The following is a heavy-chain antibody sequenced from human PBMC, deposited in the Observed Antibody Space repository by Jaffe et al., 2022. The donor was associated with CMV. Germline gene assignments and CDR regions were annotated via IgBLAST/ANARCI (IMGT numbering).Heavy chain of an antibody. CDR3: VGRNILTGRDY. CDR1: GGAFNSYS. CDR2: VYSDGNT. J-gene: IGHJ4*02. V-gene: IGHV4-4*07. Sequence: QPELRESGPKVVKSSETLALTCSVSGGAFNSYSWTWIRQSAAKGLEWIGRVYSDGNTHYTASLAGRVTMSVDTSRRQFSLNVTSVTAADTALYFCVGRNILTGRDYWGQGTLVTVSS. D-gene: IGHD3-9*01.